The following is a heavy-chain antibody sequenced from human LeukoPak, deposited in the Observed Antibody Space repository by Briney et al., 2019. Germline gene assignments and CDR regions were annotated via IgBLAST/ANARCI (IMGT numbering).Heavy chain of an antibody. D-gene: IGHD6-13*01. CDR1: GGSISSYY. CDR3: ARRVYSSSWSYYFDY. J-gene: IGHJ4*02. CDR2: IHYSGST. Sequence: PSETLSLTCTVSGGSISSYYWSWIRQPPRRGLEWIGSIHYSGSTSYNPSLKSRVSISVDTSKNQFSLKLSSVTAADTAVYYCARRVYSSSWSYYFDYWGQGTLVTVSS. V-gene: IGHV4-59*01.